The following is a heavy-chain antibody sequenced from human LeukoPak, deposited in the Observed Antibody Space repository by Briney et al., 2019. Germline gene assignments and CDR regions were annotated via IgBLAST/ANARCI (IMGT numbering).Heavy chain of an antibody. V-gene: IGHV4-30-2*01. CDR2: VYQSGST. CDR1: GGSISSGGSISSYS. CDR3: AGDPGAPYYFDY. D-gene: IGHD4/OR15-4a*01. Sequence: PSQTLSLTCTVSGGSISSGGSISSYSWSWIRQPPGKGLEWIGYVYQSGSTYYNPSLKSRVTISVDTSKNQFSLKLSSVTAADTAVYYCAGDPGAPYYFDYWGQGTLVTVSS. J-gene: IGHJ4*02.